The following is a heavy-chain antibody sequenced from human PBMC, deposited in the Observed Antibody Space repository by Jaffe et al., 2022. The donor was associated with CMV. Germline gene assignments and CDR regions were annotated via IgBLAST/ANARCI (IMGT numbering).Heavy chain of an antibody. CDR1: GYTFTSYY. CDR3: ARDHRYGDSPYYYYGMDV. J-gene: IGHJ6*02. D-gene: IGHD4-17*01. V-gene: IGHV1-46*01. CDR2: INPSGGST. Sequence: QVQLVQSGAEVKKPGASVKVSCKASGYTFTSYYMHWVRQAPGQGLEWMGIINPSGGSTSYAQKFQGRVTMTRDTSTSTVYMELSSLRSEDTAVYYCARDHRYGDSPYYYYGMDVWGQGTTVTVSS.